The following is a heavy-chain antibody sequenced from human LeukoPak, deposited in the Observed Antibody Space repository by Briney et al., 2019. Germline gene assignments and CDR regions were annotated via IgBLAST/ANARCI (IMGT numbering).Heavy chain of an antibody. J-gene: IGHJ4*02. CDR1: GDTFSKFS. V-gene: IGHV1-69*06. Sequence: ASVKVSCKASGDTFSKFSISWVRQAPGQGLEWMGGILPIFGTTDYAQKFQGRVTITADKSTSTAYMELSSLRSEDTAVYYCAILWFGEFVYWGQGTLVTVSS. D-gene: IGHD3-10*01. CDR3: AILWFGEFVY. CDR2: ILPIFGTT.